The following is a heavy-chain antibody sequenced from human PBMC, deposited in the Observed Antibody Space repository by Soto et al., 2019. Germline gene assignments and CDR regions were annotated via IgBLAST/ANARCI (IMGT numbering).Heavy chain of an antibody. CDR1: GFTLSGYA. J-gene: IGHJ6*03. CDR3: ARRARPDFYXLAG. Sequence: GGSLRLSCAASGFTLSGYAMDWVRQAPGKGLEYVSGISSNGVGTYYANSVQGRFTISRDNSKNTVYLQMGSLRPEDMAVYYCARRARPDFYXLAGWGKRTTVTVSS. V-gene: IGHV3-64*01. CDR2: ISSNGVGT. D-gene: IGHD6-6*01.